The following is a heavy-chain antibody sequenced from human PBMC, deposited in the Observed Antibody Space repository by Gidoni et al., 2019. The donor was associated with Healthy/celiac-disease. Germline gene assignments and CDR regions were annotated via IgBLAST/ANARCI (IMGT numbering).Heavy chain of an antibody. CDR1: GFTFSDYY. CDR3: ARDCSSTSCHDETYYYYYYGMDV. J-gene: IGHJ6*02. Sequence: QVQLVESGGGLVKPGGSLRLSCAASGFTFSDYYMSWLRQAPGKGLEWVSYISSSSSYTNDADSVKGRFTISRDNAKNSLYLQMNSLRAEDTAVYYCARDCSSTSCHDETYYYYYYGMDVWGQGTTVTVSS. CDR2: ISSSSSYT. D-gene: IGHD2-2*01. V-gene: IGHV3-11*05.